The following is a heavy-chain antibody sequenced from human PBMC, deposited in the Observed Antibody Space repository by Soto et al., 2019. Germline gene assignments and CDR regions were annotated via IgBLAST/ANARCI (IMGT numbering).Heavy chain of an antibody. CDR2: INAGNGNT. D-gene: IGHD1-26*01. V-gene: IGHV1-3*01. CDR3: ARDVGATGY. J-gene: IGHJ4*02. CDR1: GYTFTSYA. Sequence: QVQLVQSGAEVKKPGASVKVSCKASGYTFTSYAMHWVRQAPGQRLEWMGWINAGNGNTKYSQKFQGRVTITTDTSASTAYMELSSLRAEDTAVYYSARDVGATGYWGQGTLVTVSS.